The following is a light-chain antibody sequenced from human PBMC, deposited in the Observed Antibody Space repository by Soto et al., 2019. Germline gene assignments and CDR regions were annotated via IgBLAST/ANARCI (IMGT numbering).Light chain of an antibody. V-gene: IGKV3-20*01. CDR1: QSVSSRS. CDR2: GAS. Sequence: EIVLTQSPATLSWSPGERATLSCRASQSVSSRSLAWYQQKPGQAPRLLIYGASSRATGIPDRFSGTGSQTDFTLTISRLEPEDFAVYYCQQYDNSPITFGQGTRLEI. CDR3: QQYDNSPIT. J-gene: IGKJ5*01.